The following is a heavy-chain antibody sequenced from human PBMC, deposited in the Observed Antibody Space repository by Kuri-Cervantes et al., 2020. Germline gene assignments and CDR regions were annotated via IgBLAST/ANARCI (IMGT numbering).Heavy chain of an antibody. J-gene: IGHJ3*02. Sequence: GESLKISCAASGFTVSSNYMSWVRQAPGKGLEWVSVIYSGGSTYYADSVKGRFTISRDNSKNTLYLQMNSLRAEDTAVYYCARGPRGAFDIWGQGTMVTVSS. V-gene: IGHV3-66*02. CDR1: GFTVSSNY. CDR2: IYSGGST. CDR3: ARGPRGAFDI.